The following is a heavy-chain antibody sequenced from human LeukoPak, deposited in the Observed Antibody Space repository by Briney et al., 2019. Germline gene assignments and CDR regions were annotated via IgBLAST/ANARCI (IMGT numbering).Heavy chain of an antibody. Sequence: SETLSLTCAVYGGSVSGYYWSWIRQPPGRGLEWIGEINHSGSTNYNPSLKSRVTISVDTSKNQFSLKLSSVTAADTAVYYCARGDYGDYYGMDVWGQGTTVTVSS. V-gene: IGHV4-34*01. J-gene: IGHJ6*02. D-gene: IGHD4-17*01. CDR2: INHSGST. CDR3: ARGDYGDYYGMDV. CDR1: GGSVSGYY.